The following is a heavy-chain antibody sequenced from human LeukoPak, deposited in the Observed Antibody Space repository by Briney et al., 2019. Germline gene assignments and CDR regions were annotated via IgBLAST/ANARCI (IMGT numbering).Heavy chain of an antibody. V-gene: IGHV3-30*02. Sequence: GGSLRLSCGASGFAFSNYGMLWVRQAPGKGLEWVAFIRYDGNNKLYADSMKGRFTISRDNSKNTLYLHINSLRAEDTALYYCVKDNPLDYWGQGTLVIVSS. CDR1: GFAFSNYG. CDR2: IRYDGNNK. J-gene: IGHJ4*02. D-gene: IGHD1-14*01. CDR3: VKDNPLDY.